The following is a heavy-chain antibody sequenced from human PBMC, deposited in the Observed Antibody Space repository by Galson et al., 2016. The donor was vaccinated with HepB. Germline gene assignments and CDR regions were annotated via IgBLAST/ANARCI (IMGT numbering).Heavy chain of an antibody. D-gene: IGHD1-14*01. J-gene: IGHJ4*02. CDR3: ARQMYGNYFDY. V-gene: IGHV3-66*04. CDR2: IYAGGRT. CDR1: GLTVSMNY. Sequence: SLRLSCAASGLTVSMNYMAWVRQSPGKGLEWVSVIYAGGRTFYADSVKGRFTISRDNSKNTLYLQMNSLRVEDTAVYYCARQMYGNYFDYWGQGALVTVPS.